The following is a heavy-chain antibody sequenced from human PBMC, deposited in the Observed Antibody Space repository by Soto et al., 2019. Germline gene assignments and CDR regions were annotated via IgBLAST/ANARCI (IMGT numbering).Heavy chain of an antibody. CDR2: TYYRSRWYN. CDR3: AGTSSHQWYYMDV. CDR1: GDSVSSNSAA. J-gene: IGHJ6*03. D-gene: IGHD1-7*01. V-gene: IGHV6-1*01. Sequence: QVQLQESGPGLVKPSPTLSLTCAISGDSVSSNSAAWNWIRLSPSRGLEWLARTYYRSRWYNDYAVSVRSRITVNPATSKNQFSLLLTSVTPEDTAVYYCAGTSSHQWYYMDVWGKGTTGTVSS.